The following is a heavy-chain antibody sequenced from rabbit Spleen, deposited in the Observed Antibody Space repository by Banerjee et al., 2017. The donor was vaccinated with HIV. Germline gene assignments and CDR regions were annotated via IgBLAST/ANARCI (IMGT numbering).Heavy chain of an antibody. CDR3: ARDLTGVIGWNFGW. V-gene: IGHV1S47*01. D-gene: IGHD1-1*01. CDR2: IDPVFGIA. J-gene: IGHJ4*01. Sequence: QEQLVESGGGLVQPGGSLKLSCKASGFDFSSYGVSWVRQAPGKGLEWIGYIDPVFGIAVYASWVNGRFTISRDNAQNTLYLELNSLTAADTATYFCARDLTGVIGWNFGWWGPGTLVTVS. CDR1: GFDFSSYG.